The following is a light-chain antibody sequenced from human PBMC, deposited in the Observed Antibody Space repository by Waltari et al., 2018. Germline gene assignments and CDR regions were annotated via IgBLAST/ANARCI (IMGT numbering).Light chain of an antibody. J-gene: IGKJ2*01. CDR2: VTS. CDR3: QQYNEWPYT. CDR1: KSIGNN. V-gene: IGKV3-15*01. Sequence: EIVLTQSPGFVSLSPGERAILSCRASKSIGNNLAWYQQTPGQAPRLLIYVTSSRSTGIPGRFFGAGSGTDFTLTISSLQSEDFGVYYCQQYNEWPYTFGQGTKVDLK.